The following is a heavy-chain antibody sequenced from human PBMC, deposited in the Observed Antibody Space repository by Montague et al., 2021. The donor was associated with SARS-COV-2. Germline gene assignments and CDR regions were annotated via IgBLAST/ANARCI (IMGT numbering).Heavy chain of an antibody. CDR1: GFTFSSHS. V-gene: IGHV3-21*06. Sequence: SLRLSCAASGFTFSSHSMNWVRQAPGKGLEWVASISSSSNYRYYGDSLKGRFTISRDDAKNSLYLQLNSLRAEDTAVYYCARESLFGVIKSVVLDVWGQETTVTVSS. CDR2: ISSSSNYR. J-gene: IGHJ6*02. D-gene: IGHD3-10*02. CDR3: ARESLFGVIKSVVLDV.